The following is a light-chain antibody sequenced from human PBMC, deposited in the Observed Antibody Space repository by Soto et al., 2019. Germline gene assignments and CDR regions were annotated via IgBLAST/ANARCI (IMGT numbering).Light chain of an antibody. Sequence: QSVLTQPPSASGTPGQRVTISCSGSSSNIGSNTVSWYQQVPGTAPKLLIYSNNQRPSGVPDRFSGSKSGTSASLATSGLQPEVEADYYCAAWDDSLNALVFGTGTKLTVL. V-gene: IGLV1-44*01. CDR2: SNN. J-gene: IGLJ1*01. CDR1: SSNIGSNT. CDR3: AAWDDSLNALV.